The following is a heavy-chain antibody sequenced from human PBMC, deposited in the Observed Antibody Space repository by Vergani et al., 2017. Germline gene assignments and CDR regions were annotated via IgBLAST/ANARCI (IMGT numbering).Heavy chain of an antibody. J-gene: IGHJ4*02. D-gene: IGHD1-26*01. CDR2: ISGSGGST. CDR3: AGLIPFGSYGENYFDY. Sequence: EVQLLESGGGLVQPGGSLRLSCAASGFTFSSYAMSWVRQAPGKGLEWVSAISGSGGSTYYADSVKGRFTISRDNSKNTLYLQMNSLRAEDTAVYYCAGLIPFGSYGENYFDYWGQGTLVTVSS. V-gene: IGHV3-23*01. CDR1: GFTFSSYA.